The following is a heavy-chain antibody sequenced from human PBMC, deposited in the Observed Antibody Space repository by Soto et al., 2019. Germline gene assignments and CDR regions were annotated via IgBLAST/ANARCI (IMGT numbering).Heavy chain of an antibody. J-gene: IGHJ4*02. V-gene: IGHV3-33*01. CDR1: GFTFSSYG. CDR2: IWYEGSNK. Sequence: QVQLVESGGAVVQPGRSLRLSCAASGFTFSSYGMHWVRQAPGKGLGWVAVIWYEGSNKYYADSVKGRFTISRDNSKNTLYLQMNSLRAEDTAVYYCARAPCGGDCYDFDYWGQGTLVTVSS. D-gene: IGHD2-21*02. CDR3: ARAPCGGDCYDFDY.